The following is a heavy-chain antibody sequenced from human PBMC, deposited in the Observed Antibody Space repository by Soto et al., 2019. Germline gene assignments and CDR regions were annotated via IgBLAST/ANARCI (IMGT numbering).Heavy chain of an antibody. V-gene: IGHV4-59*01. D-gene: IGHD5-18*01. CDR3: ARGRGDTAMAWYY. CDR2: IYYSGST. Sequence: QVQLQESGPGLVKPSETLSLTCTVSGGSISSYYWSWIRQPPGKGLEWIGYIYYSGSTKYNPSLKSRGXXSXDXXKNQFSLKLSSVTAADTAVYYCARGRGDTAMAWYYWGQGTLVTVSS. J-gene: IGHJ4*02. CDR1: GGSISSYY.